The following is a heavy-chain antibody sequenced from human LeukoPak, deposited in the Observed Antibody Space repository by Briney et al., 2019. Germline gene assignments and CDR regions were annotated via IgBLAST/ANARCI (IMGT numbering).Heavy chain of an antibody. CDR3: AKAYYYDSSGYDAFDI. D-gene: IGHD3-22*01. V-gene: IGHV3-23*01. J-gene: IGHJ3*02. Sequence: GGTLRLSCAASGFTFSSYGMSWVRQAPGKGLEWVSAISGSGRSTYYADSVKGRFTISRDNSKNTLYLQMNSLRAEDTAVYYCAKAYYYDSSGYDAFDIWGQGTMVTVSS. CDR1: GFTFSSYG. CDR2: ISGSGRST.